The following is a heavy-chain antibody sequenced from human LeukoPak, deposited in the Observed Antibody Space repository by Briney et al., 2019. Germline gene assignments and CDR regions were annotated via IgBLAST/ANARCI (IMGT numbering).Heavy chain of an antibody. CDR1: GFTFGDYA. J-gene: IGHJ4*02. V-gene: IGHV3-49*03. Sequence: GGSLRLSCTASGFTFGDYAMSWFRQAPGKGLEWVGFIRSKAYGGTTEYAASVKGGFTISRDDSKSIAYLQMNSLKTEDTAVYYCTRDVYDYYDSSGFDYWGQGTLVTVSS. CDR2: IRSKAYGGTT. CDR3: TRDVYDYYDSSGFDY. D-gene: IGHD3-22*01.